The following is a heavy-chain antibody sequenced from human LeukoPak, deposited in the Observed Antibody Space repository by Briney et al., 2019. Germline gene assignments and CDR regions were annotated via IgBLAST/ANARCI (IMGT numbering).Heavy chain of an antibody. J-gene: IGHJ4*02. CDR2: ISGSGGTT. V-gene: IGHV3-23*01. CDR1: GFTFSSYA. D-gene: IGHD3-10*01. Sequence: GGSLRLSCAASGFTFSSYAMSWVRQAPGKGLEWVSAISGSGGTTYYADSVKGRFTISRDNSKNTLYLQMHSLRAEDTAVYYCAKQRLLWFGELSPPDYWGQGTLVTVSS. CDR3: AKQRLLWFGELSPPDY.